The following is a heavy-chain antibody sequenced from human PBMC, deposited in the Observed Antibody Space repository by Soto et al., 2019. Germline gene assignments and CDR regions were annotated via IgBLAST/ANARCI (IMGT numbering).Heavy chain of an antibody. D-gene: IGHD6-19*01. Sequence: PSETLSLTCTVSGCSISSYYWSWIRQPAGKGLEWIGRIYTSGSTNYNPSLKSRVTMSVDTSKNQFSLKLSSATAADTAVYYCARDQDSSGWYNYWGQGTLVTVSS. CDR1: GCSISSYY. CDR3: ARDQDSSGWYNY. CDR2: IYTSGST. V-gene: IGHV4-4*07. J-gene: IGHJ4*02.